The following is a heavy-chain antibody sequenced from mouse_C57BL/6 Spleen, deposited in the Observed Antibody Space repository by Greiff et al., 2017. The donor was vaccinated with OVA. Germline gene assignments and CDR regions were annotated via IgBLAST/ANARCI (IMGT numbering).Heavy chain of an antibody. D-gene: IGHD1-1*01. CDR3: ARSSPYYYGSSPYAMGY. CDR1: GYTFTDYY. CDR2: IYPGSGNT. J-gene: IGHJ4*01. Sequence: VQLQESGPELVKPGASVTLSCKASGYTFTDYYINWVKQRPGQGLEWIGWIYPGSGNTKYNEKFKGKATLTVDTSSSTAYMQLRSLTSEDTAVYFWARSSPYYYGSSPYAMGYWGQGTSVTVSS. V-gene: IGHV1-84*01.